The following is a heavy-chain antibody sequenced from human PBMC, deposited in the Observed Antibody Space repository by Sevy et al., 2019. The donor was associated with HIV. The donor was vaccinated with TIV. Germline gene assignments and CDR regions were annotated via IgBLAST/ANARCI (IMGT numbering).Heavy chain of an antibody. CDR3: AKDGELYYYDSSGYTRDY. CDR1: GFTFSSYA. V-gene: IGHV3-23*01. Sequence: GGSLRLSCAASGFTFSSYAMSWVRQAPGKGLEWVSAISGSGGSTYYADSVKGRFTISRDNSKNTLYLQMNSLRAADTAVYYCAKDGELYYYDSSGYTRDYWGQGTLVTVSS. J-gene: IGHJ4*02. D-gene: IGHD3-22*01. CDR2: ISGSGGST.